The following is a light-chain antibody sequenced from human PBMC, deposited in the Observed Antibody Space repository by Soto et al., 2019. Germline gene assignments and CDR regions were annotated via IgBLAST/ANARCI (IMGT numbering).Light chain of an antibody. CDR1: QSISSW. CDR3: QQYSSYPRT. Sequence: DIQMTQSPSTLSASVGDRVTITCRASQSISSWLAWYQQKPGKAPKLLIYKASSLESGVPSRFSGSGSGTEFTLTISSLQPDDFATYYCQQYSSYPRTFGQGTKVAIK. J-gene: IGKJ1*01. CDR2: KAS. V-gene: IGKV1-5*03.